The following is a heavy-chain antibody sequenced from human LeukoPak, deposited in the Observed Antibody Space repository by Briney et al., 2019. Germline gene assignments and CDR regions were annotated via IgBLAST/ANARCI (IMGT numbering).Heavy chain of an antibody. V-gene: IGHV1-69*13. D-gene: IGHD1-7*01. J-gene: IGHJ6*03. Sequence: ASVKVSCKASGDTFTRDGISWVRQAPGQGLEWMGEIIPIFGTANYVQKFRGRVTTTADESTSTAYMELSSLRSEDTAVYYGARVPPPPGTAADYYYYMDVWGKGTTVTVSS. CDR2: IIPIFGTA. CDR3: ARVPPPPGTAADYYYYMDV. CDR1: GDTFTRDG.